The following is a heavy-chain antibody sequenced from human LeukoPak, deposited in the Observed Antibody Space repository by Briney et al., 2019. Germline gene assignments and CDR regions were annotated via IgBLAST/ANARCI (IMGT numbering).Heavy chain of an antibody. Sequence: PGGSLRLSCTASGFTFSTYWMSWVRQAPGKGLEWVAVISYDGSNKYYADSVKGRFTISRDNSKNTLYLQMNSLRAEDTAVYYCAGAEGLRDPIDYWGQGTLVTVSS. J-gene: IGHJ4*02. CDR2: ISYDGSNK. CDR1: GFTFSTYW. CDR3: AGAEGLRDPIDY. V-gene: IGHV3-30-3*01. D-gene: IGHD3-16*01.